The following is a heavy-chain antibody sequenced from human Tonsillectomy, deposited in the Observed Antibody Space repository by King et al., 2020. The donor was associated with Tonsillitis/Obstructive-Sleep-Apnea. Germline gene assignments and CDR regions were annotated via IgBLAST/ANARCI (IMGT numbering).Heavy chain of an antibody. CDR1: GYTFTSYG. J-gene: IGHJ3*02. CDR2: ISAYNGNT. CDR3: ARDRWVDYDRSSYLTVDI. Sequence: QLVQSGAEVKKPGASVKVSCKASGYTFTSYGISWVRQAPGQGLEWMGWISAYNGNTNYAQKLQGRVTMTTDTSTSTAYMELRSLRSDDTAVYYCARDRWVDYDRSSYLTVDIWGQGIMGTVSS. D-gene: IGHD3-22*01. V-gene: IGHV1-18*01.